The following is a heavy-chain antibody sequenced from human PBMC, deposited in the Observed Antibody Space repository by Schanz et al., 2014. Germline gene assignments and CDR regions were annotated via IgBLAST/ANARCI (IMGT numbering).Heavy chain of an antibody. D-gene: IGHD3-3*01. CDR3: ARDDFWSGLPNDMRFDP. J-gene: IGHJ5*02. V-gene: IGHV3-7*01. CDR2: IKQDGNEK. Sequence: EVQLLESGGGLVQPGGSLRLSCAASEFIISNYCMTRVRQAPGKGPEWVANIKQDGNEKYYVDSVEGRFTISRDNTRNSLYLRMNSLRAEDSAVYYCARDDFWSGLPNDMRFDPWGQGTLVTVSS. CDR1: EFIISNYC.